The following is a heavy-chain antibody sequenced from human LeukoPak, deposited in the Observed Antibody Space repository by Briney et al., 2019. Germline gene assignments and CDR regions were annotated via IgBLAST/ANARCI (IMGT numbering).Heavy chain of an antibody. CDR2: INLNSGGT. D-gene: IGHD2-21*01. CDR1: GYIFTGYY. CDR3: ASWVDRNAPVAVFDY. J-gene: IGHJ4*02. V-gene: IGHV1-2*02. Sequence: ASVKVSCKASGYIFTGYYMHWVRQAPGQGLEWMGWINLNSGGTNYAQKFQGRVTLTRDTSINTAYMELSRLKSDDTAVYYCASWVDRNAPVAVFDYWGQGTLVAVSS.